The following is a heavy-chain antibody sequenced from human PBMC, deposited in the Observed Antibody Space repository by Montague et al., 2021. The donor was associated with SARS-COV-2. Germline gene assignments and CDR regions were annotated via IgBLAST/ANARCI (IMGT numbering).Heavy chain of an antibody. D-gene: IGHD3-9*01. Sequence: PALVTPTQTLTLTCTFSGFSLSTSEVGVGWIRQPPGKAPEFLVLIYGDDDNRYKPSLKSRLTITKVTSKDQVVLTMTNVDPVDTATYYCAHFGILRYFDPWGQGTLVTVSS. CDR3: AHFGILRYFDP. CDR1: GFSLSTSEVG. V-gene: IGHV2-5*02. J-gene: IGHJ5*02. CDR2: IYGDDDN.